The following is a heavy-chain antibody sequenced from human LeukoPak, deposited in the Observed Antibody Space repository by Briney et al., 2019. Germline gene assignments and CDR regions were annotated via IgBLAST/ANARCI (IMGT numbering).Heavy chain of an antibody. CDR2: ISSSSSYI. V-gene: IGHV3-21*01. Sequence: GGSLRLSCAASGFTFSSYSMNWVRQAPGKGLEWVSSISSSSSYIYYADSVKGRFTISRDNAKNSLYLQMNSLRAENTAVYYCARGHGVAASYWGQGTLVTVSS. J-gene: IGHJ4*02. CDR3: ARGHGVAASY. D-gene: IGHD2-15*01. CDR1: GFTFSSYS.